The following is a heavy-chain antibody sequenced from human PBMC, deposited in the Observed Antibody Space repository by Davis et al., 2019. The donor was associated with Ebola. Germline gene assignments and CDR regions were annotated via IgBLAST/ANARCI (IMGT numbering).Heavy chain of an antibody. CDR2: ITPSGST. CDR1: GGPISSYY. V-gene: IGHV4-59*12. Sequence: SETLSLTCTDSGGPISSYYWNWNRKPPGNGPLPTAEITPSGSTNYNPPLNSRVTISLDTFRSQFSLRVNSVTAADTAMYYCARVTMVRGHYYHGMDVWGQGTTVTVSS. D-gene: IGHD3-10*01. J-gene: IGHJ6*02. CDR3: ARVTMVRGHYYHGMDV.